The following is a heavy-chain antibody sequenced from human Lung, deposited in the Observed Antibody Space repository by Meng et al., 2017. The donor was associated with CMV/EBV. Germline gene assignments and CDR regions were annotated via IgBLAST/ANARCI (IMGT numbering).Heavy chain of an antibody. J-gene: IGHJ4*02. CDR2: INPKSGGA. V-gene: IGHV1-2*06. CDR3: VVYGYGDYNYFDV. Sequence: KAYGYTFTGYYLHWVRQAPGQGLEWMGRINPKSGGAKYARKFEGRVTLTSDTAISTVYMELSRLRSDDTAMYYCVVYGYGDYNYFDVWGQGTLVTVSS. CDR1: GYTFTGYY. D-gene: IGHD4-17*01.